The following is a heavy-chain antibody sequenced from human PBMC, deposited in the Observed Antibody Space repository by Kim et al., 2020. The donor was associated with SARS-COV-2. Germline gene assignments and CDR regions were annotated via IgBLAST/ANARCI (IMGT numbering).Heavy chain of an antibody. CDR3: ARGGGSGSYVGY. J-gene: IGHJ4*02. CDR2: ISSSSSYI. D-gene: IGHD3-10*01. Sequence: GGSLRLSCAASGFTFSSYSMNWVRQAPGKGLEWVSSISSSSSYIYYADSVKGRFTISRDNAKNSLYLQMNSLRAEDTAVYYCARGGGSGSYVGYWGQGTLVTVSS. V-gene: IGHV3-21*01. CDR1: GFTFSSYS.